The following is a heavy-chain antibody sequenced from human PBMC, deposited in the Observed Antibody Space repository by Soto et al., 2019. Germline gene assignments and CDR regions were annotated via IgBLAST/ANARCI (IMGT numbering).Heavy chain of an antibody. CDR2: IIPILGIA. CDR3: ARDFRYFYYLDF. V-gene: IGHV1-69*08. J-gene: IGHJ6*03. Sequence: QVQLVQSGAEVKKPGSSVKVSCKASGGTFSSYTISWVRQAPGQGLEWMGRIIPILGIANYAQKFQGTVTIPADKSTSTAYMELSSLRSEDKAVYYCARDFRYFYYLDFWGKGTTVTVSS. CDR1: GGTFSSYT.